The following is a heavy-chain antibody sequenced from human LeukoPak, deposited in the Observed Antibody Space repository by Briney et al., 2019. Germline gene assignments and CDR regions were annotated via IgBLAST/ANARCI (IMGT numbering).Heavy chain of an antibody. Sequence: SETLSLTCTVFAESYSISRYYWSWLRQPPGKGLEWVGHINYSGRTNYNITLKSRVTISLDTSKNHFSLKVTSVTAADTAVYYCARLSWSGGYHDNWGPGTLVTVSS. CDR3: ARLSWSGGYHDN. D-gene: IGHD6-13*01. J-gene: IGHJ4*02. V-gene: IGHV4-59*01. CDR1: AESYSISRYY. CDR2: INYSGRT.